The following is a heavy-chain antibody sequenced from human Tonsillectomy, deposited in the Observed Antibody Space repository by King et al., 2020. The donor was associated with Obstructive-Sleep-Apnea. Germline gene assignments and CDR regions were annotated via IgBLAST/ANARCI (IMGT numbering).Heavy chain of an antibody. Sequence: VQLQESGPGLVKPSETLSLTCIVSGGSISNYYWSWLRPPPGKQLEWIGNIYYSGNTNYNPSLKSRVTISVDLSKNQFSLKLSSVTAADTAVYYCARSAVAGTIFDYWGQGALVTVSS. CDR1: GGSISNYY. D-gene: IGHD6-19*01. CDR2: IYYSGNT. CDR3: ARSAVAGTIFDY. V-gene: IGHV4-59*01. J-gene: IGHJ4*02.